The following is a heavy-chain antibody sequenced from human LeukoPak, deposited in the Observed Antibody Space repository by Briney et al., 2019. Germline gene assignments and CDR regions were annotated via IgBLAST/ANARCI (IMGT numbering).Heavy chain of an antibody. CDR3: ASSVGYYDSSGYYAWDPTLDY. V-gene: IGHV4-34*01. D-gene: IGHD3-22*01. Sequence: SETLSLTCTVSGGSISSYYWSWIRQPPGKGLEWIGEINHSGSTNYNPSLKSRVTISVDTSKNQFSLKLSSVTAADTAVYYCASSVGYYDSSGYYAWDPTLDYWGQGTLVTVSS. J-gene: IGHJ4*02. CDR1: GGSISSYY. CDR2: INHSGST.